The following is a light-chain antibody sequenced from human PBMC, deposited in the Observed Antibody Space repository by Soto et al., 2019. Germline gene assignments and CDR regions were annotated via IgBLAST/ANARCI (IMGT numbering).Light chain of an antibody. CDR3: LQDYNYTLT. CDR2: AAS. Sequence: IQMTQSPSSLSASVGDRVTVTCRASQTICTYLHWYQQKEGEAPKLXIYAASSLQSGVPSRFSGSGSGTDFTLTISSLQPEDFETYYCLQDYNYTLTFGEGTKVDIK. CDR1: QTICTY. J-gene: IGKJ4*01. V-gene: IGKV1-6*01.